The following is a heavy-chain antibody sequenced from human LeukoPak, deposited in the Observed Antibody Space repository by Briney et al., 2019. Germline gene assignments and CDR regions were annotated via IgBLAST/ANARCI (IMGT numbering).Heavy chain of an antibody. Sequence: SETLSLTCTVSGASISSYYWSWIRQPPGKGLEWIGYIYYSGSTNYNPSLKSRVTISVDTSKNQFSLKLSSVTAADTAVYYCAREMITMVRGVMTDYFDYWGQGTLVTVSS. CDR3: AREMITMVRGVMTDYFDY. V-gene: IGHV4-59*01. CDR2: IYYSGST. D-gene: IGHD3-10*01. CDR1: GASISSYY. J-gene: IGHJ4*02.